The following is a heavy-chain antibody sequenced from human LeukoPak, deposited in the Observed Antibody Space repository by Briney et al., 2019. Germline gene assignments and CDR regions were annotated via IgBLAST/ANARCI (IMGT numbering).Heavy chain of an antibody. CDR2: ITGSGDTT. CDR1: GFIFRNYA. CDR3: AKWGDYDILTGYYVPDF. V-gene: IGHV3-23*01. J-gene: IGHJ4*02. Sequence: PGASLRLSCAASGFIFRNYAMSWVRQAPGEGLEWVSAITGSGDTTYYADSVKGRFTISRDNSKNTLYVEMNTLRAEDTAVYYCAKWGDYDILTGYYVPDFWGRGALVTVPS. D-gene: IGHD3-9*01.